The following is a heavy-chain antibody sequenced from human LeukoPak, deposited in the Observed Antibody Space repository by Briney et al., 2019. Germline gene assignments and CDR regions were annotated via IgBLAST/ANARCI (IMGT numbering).Heavy chain of an antibody. J-gene: IGHJ5*02. Sequence: PGGSLRLSCAASGFTFSNAWMSWVRQAPGKGLEWVGRIKSKTDGGTTDYAAPVKGRFTISRDDSKNTLYLQMNSLKTEDTAVYYCAKHIVVGYNWFDPWGQGTLVTVSS. CDR3: AKHIVVGYNWFDP. CDR1: GFTFSNAW. D-gene: IGHD2-15*01. V-gene: IGHV3-15*01. CDR2: IKSKTDGGTT.